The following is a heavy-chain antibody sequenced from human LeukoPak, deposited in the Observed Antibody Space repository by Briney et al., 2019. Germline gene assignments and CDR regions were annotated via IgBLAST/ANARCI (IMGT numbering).Heavy chain of an antibody. J-gene: IGHJ5*02. CDR2: IIPIFGRA. D-gene: IGHD1-1*01. CDR3: ARGETILNWFDP. V-gene: IGHV1-69*05. CDR1: GGTFSSYA. Sequence: SVKVSCKASGGTFSSYAISWVRQAPGQGLEWVGGIIPIFGRADYAQKFQDIVTITTDESTSTVYMELSSLRSEDTAVYYCARGETILNWFDPWGQGTLVTVSS.